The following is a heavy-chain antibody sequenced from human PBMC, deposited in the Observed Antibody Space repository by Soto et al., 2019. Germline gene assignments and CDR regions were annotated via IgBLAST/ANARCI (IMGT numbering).Heavy chain of an antibody. Sequence: GASVKVSCKASGYTFTSDYMHWVRQAPGQGLEWMGIINPSGGSTSYAQKFQGRVTMTRDTSTSTVYMELSSLRSEDTAVYYCAREGLYCSGGSCYAQGFAPWGQGTLVSAPQ. CDR1: GYTFTSDY. CDR2: INPSGGST. CDR3: AREGLYCSGGSCYAQGFAP. J-gene: IGHJ5*02. D-gene: IGHD2-15*01. V-gene: IGHV1-46*01.